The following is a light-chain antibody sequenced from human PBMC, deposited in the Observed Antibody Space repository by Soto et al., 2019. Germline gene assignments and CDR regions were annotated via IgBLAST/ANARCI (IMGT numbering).Light chain of an antibody. CDR2: DAS. V-gene: IGKV3-15*01. CDR3: QRYDKWPPT. CDR1: QSISSK. J-gene: IGKJ4*01. Sequence: EIVMTQSPATLSVSPGERATLSCRASQSISSKLAWYQQRPGQAPRLLIFDASTRATGVPVRFRGSGSGTEFTLTISGLQSEDFAVYCCQRYDKWPPTFGGGTKVDIK.